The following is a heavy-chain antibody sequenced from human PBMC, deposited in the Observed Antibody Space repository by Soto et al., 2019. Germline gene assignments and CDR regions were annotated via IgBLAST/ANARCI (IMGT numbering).Heavy chain of an antibody. J-gene: IGHJ6*02. CDR3: ARLQRVSNPRDGLEV. Sequence: PGESPKISCKVSGYSFTHYWINWVRQMPGKGLEWMGRIDPSDSYTIYSPSFQGHVTISTDKSISTAYLQWSSLKASDTAMYYCARLQRVSNPRDGLEVWVQGTTVTVPS. CDR1: GYSFTHYW. D-gene: IGHD6-13*01. CDR2: IDPSDSYT. V-gene: IGHV5-10-1*01.